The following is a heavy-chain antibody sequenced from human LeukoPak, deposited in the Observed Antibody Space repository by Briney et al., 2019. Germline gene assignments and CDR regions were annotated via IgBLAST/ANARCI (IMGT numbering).Heavy chain of an antibody. D-gene: IGHD6-13*01. J-gene: IGHJ4*02. Sequence: PSETLSLTCTVSGVSISSYFWNWIRQPPGKGLEWIGYIYYSGSTNYNPSLKSRVTISEDTSKNQFSLKLSSVTAADTAVYYCARDLRRYSSSWSFDYWGQGTLVTVSS. CDR3: ARDLRRYSSSWSFDY. V-gene: IGHV4-59*01. CDR1: GVSISSYF. CDR2: IYYSGST.